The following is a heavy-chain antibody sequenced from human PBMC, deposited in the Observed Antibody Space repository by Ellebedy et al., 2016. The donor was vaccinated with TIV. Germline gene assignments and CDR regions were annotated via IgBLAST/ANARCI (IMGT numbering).Heavy chain of an antibody. CDR3: ATEDSITWNYYFDY. V-gene: IGHV3-21*01. Sequence: GESLKISCAASGFTFSAYTMNWVRPAPGQGLEWVSYIGSDTKYIYYADSVKGRFTISRDNAKNSLYLQMNSLRAEDTAVYYCATEDSITWNYYFDYWGQGTLVTVSS. D-gene: IGHD6-13*01. CDR2: IGSDTKYI. CDR1: GFTFSAYT. J-gene: IGHJ4*02.